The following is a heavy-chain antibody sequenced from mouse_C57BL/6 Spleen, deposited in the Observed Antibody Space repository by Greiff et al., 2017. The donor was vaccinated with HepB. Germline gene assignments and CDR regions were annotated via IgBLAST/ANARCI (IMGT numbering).Heavy chain of an antibody. CDR2: ILPGSGST. J-gene: IGHJ2*01. CDR3: ARGRYITTVVATDY. Sequence: VKLVESGAELLKPGASVKLSCKATGYTFPGYWIEWVKQRPGHGLEWIGEILPGSGSTNYNEKFQGKATFTADTSTNTASMQLSSLTTEDSAIYYGARGRYITTVVATDYWGQGTTLTVSS. D-gene: IGHD1-1*01. CDR1: GYTFPGYW. V-gene: IGHV1-9*01.